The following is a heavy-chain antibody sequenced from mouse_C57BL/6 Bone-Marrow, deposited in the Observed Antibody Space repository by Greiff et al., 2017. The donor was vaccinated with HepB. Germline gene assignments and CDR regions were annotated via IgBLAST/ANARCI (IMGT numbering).Heavy chain of an antibody. Sequence: EVKLVESGGGLVQSGRSLRLSCATSGFTFSDFYMEWVRQAPGKGLEWIAASRNKANDYTTEYSASVKGRFIVSRDTSQSILYLQMNALRAEDTAIYYCARSYGSSDNWYFDVWGTGTTVTVSS. J-gene: IGHJ1*03. D-gene: IGHD1-1*01. CDR1: GFTFSDFY. CDR3: ARSYGSSDNWYFDV. V-gene: IGHV7-1*01. CDR2: SRNKANDYTT.